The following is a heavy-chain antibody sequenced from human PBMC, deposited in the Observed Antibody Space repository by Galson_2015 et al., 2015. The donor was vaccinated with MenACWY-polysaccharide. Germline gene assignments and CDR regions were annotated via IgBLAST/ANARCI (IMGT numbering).Heavy chain of an antibody. V-gene: IGHV3-23*01. J-gene: IGHJ3*01. CDR3: VKDRGSVFGDV. CDR1: GFTFSTYA. D-gene: IGHD3-3*01. Sequence: ALRLSCAASGFTFSTYAVSWVRQAPGKGLDWVATINNRGDRTYNADSVQGRFTISRDASKNTVSLQMSSLRAEDTALYYCVKDRGSVFGDVWGQGIMVTVSS. CDR2: INNRGDRT.